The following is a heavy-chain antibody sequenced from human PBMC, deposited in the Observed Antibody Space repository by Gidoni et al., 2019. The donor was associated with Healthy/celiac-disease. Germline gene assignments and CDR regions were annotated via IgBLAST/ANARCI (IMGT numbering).Heavy chain of an antibody. J-gene: IGHJ4*02. CDR3: AREYPVAGIVN. V-gene: IGHV3-33*01. D-gene: IGHD6-19*01. CDR2: IWYDGSNK. Sequence: QVQLVESGGGVVQPGRSLRLSCAASGFTFSSYGMHWVRQAPGKGLEWVAVIWYDGSNKYYADSVKGRFTISRDNSKNTLYLQMNSLRAEDTAVYYCAREYPVAGIVNWGQGTLVTVSS. CDR1: GFTFSSYG.